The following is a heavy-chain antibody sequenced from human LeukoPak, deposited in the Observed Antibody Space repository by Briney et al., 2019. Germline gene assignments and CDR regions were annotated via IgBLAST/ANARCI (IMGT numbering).Heavy chain of an antibody. CDR1: GFAFSSYC. CDR3: ARAQHSGYERYQYYFDY. D-gene: IGHD5-12*01. V-gene: IGHV3-74*01. Sequence: GGTLRLSCEASGFAFSSYCMHWVRHAPGKGLVWVSRINSDGSSANYADSVKGRFTISRDNAKNTLYLQMNSLRAEDTAVYYCARAQHSGYERYQYYFDYWGQGTLVTVSS. CDR2: INSDGSSA. J-gene: IGHJ4*02.